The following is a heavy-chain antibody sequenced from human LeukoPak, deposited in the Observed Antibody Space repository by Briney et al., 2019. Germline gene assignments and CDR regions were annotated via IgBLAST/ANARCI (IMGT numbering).Heavy chain of an antibody. CDR2: IIPILGIA. CDR3: ARDLMVVTRGLSAEYFQH. CDR1: GGTFSSYT. J-gene: IGHJ1*01. Sequence: SSVKVSCKASGGTFSSYTISWVRQAPGQGLEWMGRIIPILGIANYAQKFQGRVTITADKSTSTAYMELSSLRSEDTAVYYCARDLMVVTRGLSAEYFQHWGQGTLVTVSS. D-gene: IGHD4-23*01. V-gene: IGHV1-69*04.